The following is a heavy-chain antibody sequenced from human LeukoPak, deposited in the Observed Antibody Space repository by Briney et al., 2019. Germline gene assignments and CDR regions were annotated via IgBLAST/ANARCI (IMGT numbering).Heavy chain of an antibody. Sequence: AASVKVSCKASGGTFSSYAISWVRQAPGQGLEWMGRIIPIFGTANYAQKFQGRVTITTDESTSTAYMELSSLRSEDTAVYYCARDGGIAAPSGPYFDYWGQGTLVTVSS. J-gene: IGHJ4*02. D-gene: IGHD6-6*01. CDR2: IIPIFGTA. CDR1: GGTFSSYA. CDR3: ARDGGIAAPSGPYFDY. V-gene: IGHV1-69*05.